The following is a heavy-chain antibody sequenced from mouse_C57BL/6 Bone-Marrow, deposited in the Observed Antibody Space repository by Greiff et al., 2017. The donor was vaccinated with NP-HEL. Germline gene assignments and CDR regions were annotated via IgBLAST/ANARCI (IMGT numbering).Heavy chain of an antibody. CDR1: GYTFTSYW. Sequence: QVQLQQPGTELVKPGASVKLSCKASGYTFTSYWMHWVKQRPGQGLEWIGNINPSNGGTNYNEKFKSKATLTVDKSSSTAYMQLSSLTSEDSAVYYWAREAVTTEAWFAYWGQGTLVTVSA. CDR2: INPSNGGT. CDR3: AREAVTTEAWFAY. D-gene: IGHD2-2*01. J-gene: IGHJ3*01. V-gene: IGHV1-53*01.